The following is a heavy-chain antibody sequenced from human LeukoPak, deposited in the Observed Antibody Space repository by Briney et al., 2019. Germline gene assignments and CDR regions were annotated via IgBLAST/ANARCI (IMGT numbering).Heavy chain of an antibody. J-gene: IGHJ6*03. Sequence: GGSLRLSCAASGFTFSSYAMSWVRQAPGKGLEWVSLISWDGGSTYYADSVKGRFTISRDNSKNSLYLQMNSLRAEDTALYYCAKSGVTGSPPGLYYYMDVWGKGTTVTVSS. V-gene: IGHV3-43D*03. CDR3: AKSGVTGSPPGLYYYMDV. CDR2: ISWDGGST. CDR1: GFTFSSYA. D-gene: IGHD1-14*01.